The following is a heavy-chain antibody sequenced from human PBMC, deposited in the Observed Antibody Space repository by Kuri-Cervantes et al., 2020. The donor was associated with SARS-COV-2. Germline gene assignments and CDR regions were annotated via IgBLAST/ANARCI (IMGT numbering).Heavy chain of an antibody. Sequence: LSLTCAASGFTFSSYAMHWVRQAPGKGLEWVAVISYDGSNKYYADSVKGRFTISRDNSKNTLYLQMNSLRAEDTAVYYCAKAGDIVVVPAAYFDYWGQGTLVTVSS. V-gene: IGHV3-30-3*01. D-gene: IGHD2-2*01. CDR3: AKAGDIVVVPAAYFDY. CDR1: GFTFSSYA. J-gene: IGHJ4*02. CDR2: ISYDGSNK.